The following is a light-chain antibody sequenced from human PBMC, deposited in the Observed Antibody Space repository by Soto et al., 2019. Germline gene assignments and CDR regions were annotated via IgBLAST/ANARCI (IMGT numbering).Light chain of an antibody. CDR2: DAS. V-gene: IGKV1-5*01. Sequence: DIQMTQSPSTLSASVGDRVTITCRASQSISSWLAWYQQKPGKAPKLLIYDASSLESGVPSRFSGSGSGTEFTLTISSLQPDDFAPYYCQQYNSYSEFGQGTKVEIK. CDR1: QSISSW. J-gene: IGKJ1*01. CDR3: QQYNSYSE.